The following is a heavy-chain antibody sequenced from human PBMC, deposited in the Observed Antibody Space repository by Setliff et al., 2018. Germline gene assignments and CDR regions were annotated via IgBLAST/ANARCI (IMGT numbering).Heavy chain of an antibody. CDR3: ARGGYSRGPPVYYFDY. V-gene: IGHV4-34*01. CDR2: INHSGST. CDR1: GGSFSGYY. Sequence: SETLSLTCAVYGGSFSGYYWSWIRQPPGNGLEWIGEINHSGSTNYNPSLKSRVTISVDTSKNQFSLKLSSVTAADTAVYYCARGGYSRGPPVYYFDYWGQGTLVTVSS. D-gene: IGHD5-12*01. J-gene: IGHJ4*02.